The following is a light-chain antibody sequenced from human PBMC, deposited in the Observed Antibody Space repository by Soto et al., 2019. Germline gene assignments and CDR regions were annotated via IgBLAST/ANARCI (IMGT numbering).Light chain of an antibody. J-gene: IGLJ3*02. CDR3: CSYAGTTTWV. CDR2: EVT. Sequence: QSALTQPASVSGSPGQSITISCTGTSSDVGSHNFVSWYQQRPGKAPKLIIFEVTKRPSGVSNRFSASKSGNTASLTISGVQAEDDADYYCCSYAGTTTWVFGGGTKLTVL. CDR1: SSDVGSHNF. V-gene: IGLV2-23*02.